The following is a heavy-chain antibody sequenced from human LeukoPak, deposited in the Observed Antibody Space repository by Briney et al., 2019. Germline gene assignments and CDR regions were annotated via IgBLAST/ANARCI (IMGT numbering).Heavy chain of an antibody. J-gene: IGHJ4*02. CDR3: ARGLQNYYDSSGYWYYFDY. V-gene: IGHV6-1*01. D-gene: IGHD3-22*01. Sequence: SQTLSLTCAISGDSVSSNSAAWNWIRQSPSRGLEWLGRTYYRSKWYNDYAVSVKSRITINPDTSKNQFSLQLNSVTPEDTAVYYCARGLQNYYDSSGYWYYFDYWGQGTLVTVSS. CDR2: TYYRSKWYN. CDR1: GDSVSSNSAA.